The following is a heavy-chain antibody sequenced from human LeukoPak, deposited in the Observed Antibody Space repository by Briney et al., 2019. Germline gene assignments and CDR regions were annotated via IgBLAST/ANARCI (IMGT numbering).Heavy chain of an antibody. Sequence: GASVKVSCKASGYTFTSYGISWVRQAPGQGLEWMGWISAYNGNTNYAQKLQGRVTMTTDTSTSTAYMELRSLRSDDTAVYYCARDDVDYYDSSGYYLYYWGQGTLVTVSS. CDR3: ARDDVDYYDSSGYYLYY. V-gene: IGHV1-18*01. CDR1: GYTFTSYG. D-gene: IGHD3-22*01. J-gene: IGHJ4*02. CDR2: ISAYNGNT.